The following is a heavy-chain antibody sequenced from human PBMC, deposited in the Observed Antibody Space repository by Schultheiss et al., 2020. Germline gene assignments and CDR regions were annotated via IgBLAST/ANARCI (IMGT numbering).Heavy chain of an antibody. Sequence: SQTLSLTCTVSGGSISSSSYYWGWIRQPPGKGLEWIGSIYYSGSTYYNPSLKSRVTISVDTSKNQFSLKLTSVTAADTAVYYCSSRTSRPQSFFMDVWDKGTPVTVSS. CDR1: GGSISSSSYY. J-gene: IGHJ6*03. CDR3: SSRTSRPQSFFMDV. D-gene: IGHD1-14*01. CDR2: IYYSGST. V-gene: IGHV4-39*07.